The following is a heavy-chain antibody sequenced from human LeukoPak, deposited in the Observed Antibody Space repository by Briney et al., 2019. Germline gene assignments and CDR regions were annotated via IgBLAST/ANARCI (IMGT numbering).Heavy chain of an antibody. Sequence: SETLSLTCTVSGGSISSSSYYWGWIRQPPGKGLEWIGSIYYSGSTYYNPSLKSRVTMSVGTSKNQFSLKLSSVTAADTAVYYCAKDLGQYPYSFDSWGQGTLVTVSS. V-gene: IGHV4-39*07. D-gene: IGHD2-2*01. CDR2: IYYSGST. J-gene: IGHJ4*02. CDR3: AKDLGQYPYSFDS. CDR1: GGSISSSSYY.